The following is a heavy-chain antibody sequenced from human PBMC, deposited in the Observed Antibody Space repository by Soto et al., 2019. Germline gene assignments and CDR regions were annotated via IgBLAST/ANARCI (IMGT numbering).Heavy chain of an antibody. CDR3: ARQFDYESSGYYYAY. CDR1: GGTFSRYT. J-gene: IGHJ4*02. V-gene: IGHV1-69*13. D-gene: IGHD3-22*01. Sequence: ASVKVSCKASGGTFSRYTISWVRQAPGQGLEWMGGITPMFGTANYAQKFQGRVTIAADESTSTAYMELSSLRSEDTAVYYCARQFDYESSGYYYAYWGQGTVVTVSS. CDR2: ITPMFGTA.